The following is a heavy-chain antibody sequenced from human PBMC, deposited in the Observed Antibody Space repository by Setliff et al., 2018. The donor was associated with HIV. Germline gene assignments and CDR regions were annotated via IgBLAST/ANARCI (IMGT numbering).Heavy chain of an antibody. CDR1: GYSISSGYY. CDR3: ARETYYYDNPQYYYYYMDV. Sequence: SETLSLTCAVSGYSISSGYYWGWIRQPPGKGLEWIGSIYHSGSTYYNQSLKSRVTISVDTSKNQFSLKLRSVTAAGTAVYYCARETYYYDNPQYYYYYMDVWGKGTTVTVSS. CDR2: IYHSGST. J-gene: IGHJ6*03. D-gene: IGHD3-22*01. V-gene: IGHV4-38-2*01.